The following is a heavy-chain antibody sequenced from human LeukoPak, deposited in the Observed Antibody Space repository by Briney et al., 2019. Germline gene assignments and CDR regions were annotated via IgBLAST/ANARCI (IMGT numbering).Heavy chain of an antibody. V-gene: IGHV1-69*05. Sequence: SVKVSCKASGGTFSSYAISWVRQAPGQGLEWMGRIIPIFGTANYAQKFEGRVTITTDESTSTAYMELSSLRSEDTAVFYCARSGYDFWSGYYPANYWGQGTLVTVSS. CDR2: IIPIFGTA. CDR3: ARSGYDFWSGYYPANY. D-gene: IGHD3-3*01. J-gene: IGHJ4*02. CDR1: GGTFSSYA.